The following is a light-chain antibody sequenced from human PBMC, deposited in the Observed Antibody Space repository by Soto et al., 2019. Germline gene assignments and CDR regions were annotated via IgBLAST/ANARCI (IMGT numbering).Light chain of an antibody. Sequence: DNQMTQSPSTLYASVGDRGTITCRASQSISSWLAWYQQKQGKXXKXXMYAASTLQTGVPSRFSGSGSGTDFTLTISSLQPEDVGTYYCQQLNSYPLTFGGGTKVDIK. V-gene: IGKV1-5*01. CDR3: QQLNSYPLT. CDR1: QSISSW. J-gene: IGKJ4*01. CDR2: AAS.